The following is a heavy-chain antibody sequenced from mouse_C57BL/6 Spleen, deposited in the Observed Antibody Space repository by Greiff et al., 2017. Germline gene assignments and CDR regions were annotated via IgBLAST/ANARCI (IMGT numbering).Heavy chain of an antibody. Sequence: EVKLVESGPGLVKPSQSLSLTCSVTGYSITSGYYWNWIRQFPGNKLEWMGYISYDGSNNYNPSLKNRISITRDTSKNQFFLKLNSVTTEDTATYYCASSNFGYFDYWGQGTTLTVSS. CDR1: GYSITSGYY. D-gene: IGHD4-1*01. CDR2: ISYDGSN. CDR3: ASSNFGYFDY. V-gene: IGHV3-6*01. J-gene: IGHJ2*01.